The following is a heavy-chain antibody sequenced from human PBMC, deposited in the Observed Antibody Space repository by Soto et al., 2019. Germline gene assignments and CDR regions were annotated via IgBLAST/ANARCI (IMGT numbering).Heavy chain of an antibody. CDR3: ARGGYDILTGYYPVPFDY. Sequence: SETLSLTCTVSGGSISSGDYYWSWIRQHPGKGLEWIGYIYYSGSTYYNPSLKSRVTISVDTSKNQFSLKLSSVTAADTAVYYCARGGYDILTGYYPVPFDYWGQGTLVTVS. CDR1: GGSISSGDYY. V-gene: IGHV4-31*03. CDR2: IYYSGST. J-gene: IGHJ4*02. D-gene: IGHD3-9*01.